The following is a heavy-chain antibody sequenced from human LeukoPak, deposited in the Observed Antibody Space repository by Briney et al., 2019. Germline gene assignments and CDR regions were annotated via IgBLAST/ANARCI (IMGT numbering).Heavy chain of an antibody. CDR2: IYPGDSDT. V-gene: IGHV5-51*01. CDR1: GYSFTSYW. J-gene: IGHJ4*02. Sequence: GESLQISCKGSGYSFTSYWIGWVRQLPGKGLEWMGIIYPGDSDTRYSPSFQGQVTISADKSISTAYLQWSSLKASDTAMYYCASQIRYFDWTGKYYFDYWGQGTLVTVSS. D-gene: IGHD3-9*01. CDR3: ASQIRYFDWTGKYYFDY.